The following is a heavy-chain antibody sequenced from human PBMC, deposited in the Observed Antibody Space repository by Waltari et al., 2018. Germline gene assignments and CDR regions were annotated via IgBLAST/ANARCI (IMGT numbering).Heavy chain of an antibody. CDR3: ARDLVGDSSSPDDAFDI. CDR2: IYYSGST. Sequence: QVQLQESGPGLGKPSETLSLTCTVSGGSISSYYWSWSRQPPGKGLEWIGYIYYSGSTNYNPSLKSRVTISVDTSKNQFSLKLSSVTAADTAVYYCARDLVGDSSSPDDAFDIWGQGTMVTVSS. CDR1: GGSISSYY. V-gene: IGHV4-59*01. J-gene: IGHJ3*02. D-gene: IGHD6-6*01.